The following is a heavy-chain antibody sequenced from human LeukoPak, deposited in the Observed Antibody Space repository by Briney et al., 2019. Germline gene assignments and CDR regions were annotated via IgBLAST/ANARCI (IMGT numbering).Heavy chain of an antibody. Sequence: PGGSLRLSCAASGFTFSSYDMHWVRQATGKGLEWVSAIGTAGDTYYPGSVKGRFTISRENAKNSLYLQMNSLRAGDTAVYYCARSITGTIAFDIWGQGTMVTVSS. V-gene: IGHV3-13*04. CDR3: ARSITGTIAFDI. CDR2: IGTAGDT. CDR1: GFTFSSYD. J-gene: IGHJ3*02. D-gene: IGHD1-20*01.